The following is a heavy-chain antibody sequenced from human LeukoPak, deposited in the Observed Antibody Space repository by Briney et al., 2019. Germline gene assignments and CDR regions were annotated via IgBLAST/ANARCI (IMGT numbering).Heavy chain of an antibody. Sequence: KPSETLSLTCTVSGASVSRETWTWIRHPAGKGLEWIGYIYDTGSTTYNPSLQSRLTMSVDTSKNQFSLKLTSVTAADTAVYYYARNGFRTYCGTGCYSDYMDVWGKGATVTVSS. V-gene: IGHV4-4*07. CDR3: ARNGFRTYCGTGCYSDYMDV. J-gene: IGHJ6*03. CDR2: IYDTGST. D-gene: IGHD2-21*02. CDR1: GASVSRET.